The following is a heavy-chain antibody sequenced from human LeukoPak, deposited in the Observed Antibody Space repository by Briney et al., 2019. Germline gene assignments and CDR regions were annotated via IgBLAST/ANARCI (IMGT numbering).Heavy chain of an antibody. J-gene: IGHJ4*02. CDR1: RFTFSTYG. V-gene: IGHV3-48*01. CDR3: ASLEGPIDY. CDR2: ISSGTSTI. Sequence: GGSLRLSCAASRFTFSTYGMNWVRQAPGKGLEWVSYISSGTSTIYYADSVKGRFTISRDNAKNSLYLQMNSLRAEDTAVYCCASLEGPIDYWGQGTLVTVSS.